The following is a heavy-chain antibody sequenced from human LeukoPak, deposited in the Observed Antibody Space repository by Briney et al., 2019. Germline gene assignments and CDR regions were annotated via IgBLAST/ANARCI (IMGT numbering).Heavy chain of an antibody. CDR2: IIPIFGTA. Sequence: SVKVSCKASGGTFSSYAISWVRQAPGQGLEWMGGIIPIFGTANYAQKFQGRVTITADESTSTAYMELSSLRSEDTAVYYCATALYDSSGYYYRLGYWGQGTLATVSS. V-gene: IGHV1-69*13. J-gene: IGHJ4*02. CDR1: GGTFSSYA. D-gene: IGHD3-22*01. CDR3: ATALYDSSGYYYRLGY.